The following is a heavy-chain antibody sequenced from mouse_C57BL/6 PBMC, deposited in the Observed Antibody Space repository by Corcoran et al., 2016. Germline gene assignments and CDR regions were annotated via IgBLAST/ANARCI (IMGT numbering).Heavy chain of an antibody. CDR1: GFSLSTSGMG. D-gene: IGHD4-1*01. Sequence: QVTLKESGPGILQSSQTLSLTCSFSGFSLSTSGMGVSWIRQPSGKGLEWLAHIYWDDDKRYNPSLKRRLTISKDTSRNQVFLKITSVDTADTATYDCAREELGSLDYWGQGTTLTVSS. CDR2: IYWDDDK. V-gene: IGHV8-12*01. J-gene: IGHJ2*01. CDR3: AREELGSLDY.